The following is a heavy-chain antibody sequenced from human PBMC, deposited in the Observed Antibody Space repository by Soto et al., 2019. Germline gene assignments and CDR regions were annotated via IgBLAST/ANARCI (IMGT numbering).Heavy chain of an antibody. CDR1: GYTFTSYA. V-gene: IGHV1-3*01. D-gene: IGHD6-19*01. J-gene: IGHJ4*02. CDR2: INAGNGNT. Sequence: QVQLVQSGAEVKKPGASVKVSCKASGYTFTSYAIHWVRQAPGQRLEWMGWINAGNGNTKYSLKFQDRVTITRDISASTAYMELSSLRSEATAVYYCARDLGGWPDYWGQGTLVTVSS. CDR3: ARDLGGWPDY.